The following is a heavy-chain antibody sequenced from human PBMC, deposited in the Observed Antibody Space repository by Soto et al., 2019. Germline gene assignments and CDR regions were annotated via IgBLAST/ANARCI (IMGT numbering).Heavy chain of an antibody. J-gene: IGHJ4*02. CDR1: GFAFSNYA. V-gene: IGHV3-23*01. CDR2: VSGRGTES. CDR3: AKAGGTPTTGFDY. D-gene: IGHD1-7*01. Sequence: EMQLLESGGGLVQPGGSLRLSCAASGFAFSNYAMSWVRQAPGKGLEWVSAVSGRGTESFYADSVKGRFTISRDNSNNTLYLHMGNLRAEDTAVFYCAKAGGTPTTGFDYWGQGILVTVSS.